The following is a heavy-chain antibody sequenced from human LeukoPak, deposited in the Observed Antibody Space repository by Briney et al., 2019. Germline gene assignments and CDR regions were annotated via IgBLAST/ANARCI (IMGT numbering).Heavy chain of an antibody. CDR1: GFTFGGYA. CDR3: ARTIAQYSNSWLYFYYGLDV. CDR2: ISGGSEDT. J-gene: IGHJ6*02. V-gene: IGHV3-23*01. D-gene: IGHD6-13*01. Sequence: PGGSLRLSCTAYGFTFGGYAMSWVRQAPGKGLQWVSSISGGSEDTYYADSVKGRFTISRDNSKTTLYLQMNSLRAEDTAVYYCARTIAQYSNSWLYFYYGLDVWGQGTTVTVSS.